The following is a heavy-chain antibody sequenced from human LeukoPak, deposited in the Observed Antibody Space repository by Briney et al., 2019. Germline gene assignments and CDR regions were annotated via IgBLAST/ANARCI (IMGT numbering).Heavy chain of an antibody. V-gene: IGHV4-4*07. D-gene: IGHD4-17*01. CDR2: IYTSGST. CDR1: GGFISSYY. CDR3: ARETTVTTPLSYYYMDV. Sequence: SETLSLTCTVSGGFISSYYWSWIRQPAGKGLEWIGRIYTSGSTNYNPSPKSRVTMSVDTSKNQFSLKLSSVTAADTAVYYCARETTVTTPLSYYYMDVWGKGTTVTVSS. J-gene: IGHJ6*03.